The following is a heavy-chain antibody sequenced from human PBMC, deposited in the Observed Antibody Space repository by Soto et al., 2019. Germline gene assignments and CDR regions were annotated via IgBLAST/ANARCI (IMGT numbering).Heavy chain of an antibody. D-gene: IGHD3-10*01. J-gene: IGHJ4*02. Sequence: QVQLVQSGAEVKKPGASVKVSCKASGYTFTSYGISWVRQAPGQGLEWMGWISAYNGNTNYAQKLQGRVTMTTDTSTSTAYMELRSLRSDDTAVYYCARELYYYGSGSYYNVYFDYWGQGTLVTVSS. CDR2: ISAYNGNT. CDR3: ARELYYYGSGSYYNVYFDY. V-gene: IGHV1-18*01. CDR1: GYTFTSYG.